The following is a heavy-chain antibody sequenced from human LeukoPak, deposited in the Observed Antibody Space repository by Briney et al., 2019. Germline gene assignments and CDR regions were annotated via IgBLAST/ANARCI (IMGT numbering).Heavy chain of an antibody. D-gene: IGHD4-23*01. CDR3: AKVRSPTVVTQLNAFDI. Sequence: PGGSLRLSCAASGLTFSTYGMSWVRQAPGKGLEWVSAITGSGGNTYYADSVKGRFTVSRDNSKNTLFLQMKSLRADDTAVYYCAKVRSPTVVTQLNAFDIWGQGTMVTVSS. V-gene: IGHV3-23*01. CDR1: GLTFSTYG. CDR2: ITGSGGNT. J-gene: IGHJ3*02.